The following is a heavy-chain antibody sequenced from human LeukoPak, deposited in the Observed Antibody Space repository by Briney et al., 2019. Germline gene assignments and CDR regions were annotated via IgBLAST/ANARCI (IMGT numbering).Heavy chain of an antibody. CDR1: GFTFSSYS. D-gene: IGHD3-10*01. V-gene: IGHV3-48*01. Sequence: GGSLRLSCAASGFTFSSYSMNWVRQAPGKGLEWVSSISSSSSTIYYADSVKGRFTISRDNAKNSLYLQMNSLRAEDTAVYYCARDSTRYYGSGRTMDVWGKGTTVTVSS. CDR3: ARDSTRYYGSGRTMDV. CDR2: ISSSSSTI. J-gene: IGHJ6*04.